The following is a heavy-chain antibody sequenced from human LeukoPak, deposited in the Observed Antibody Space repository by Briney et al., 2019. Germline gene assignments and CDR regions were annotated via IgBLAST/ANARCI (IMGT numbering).Heavy chain of an antibody. CDR3: ARGSVEWELLTPNFDY. J-gene: IGHJ4*02. Sequence: PGGSLRLSCAASGFTFSSYSMNWVRQAPGKGLEWVSSISSSSSYIYYADSVKGRFTISRDNAKNSLYLQMNSLRAVDTAVYYCARGSVEWELLTPNFDYWGQGTLVTVSS. D-gene: IGHD1-26*01. V-gene: IGHV3-21*01. CDR2: ISSSSSYI. CDR1: GFTFSSYS.